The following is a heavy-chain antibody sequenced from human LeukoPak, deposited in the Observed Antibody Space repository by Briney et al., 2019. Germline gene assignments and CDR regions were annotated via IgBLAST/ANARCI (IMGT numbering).Heavy chain of an antibody. CDR3: ARTYDFWSGYYVGEFDP. J-gene: IGHJ5*02. CDR2: IYYSGST. CDR1: GGSISSYY. V-gene: IGHV4-59*08. Sequence: SETLSLTCTVSGGSISSYYWTWIRQPPGKGPEWIGYIYYSGSTNYNPSLKSRVTISVDTSKNQFSLKLSSVTAADTAVYYCARTYDFWSGYYVGEFDPWGQGTLVTVSS. D-gene: IGHD3-3*01.